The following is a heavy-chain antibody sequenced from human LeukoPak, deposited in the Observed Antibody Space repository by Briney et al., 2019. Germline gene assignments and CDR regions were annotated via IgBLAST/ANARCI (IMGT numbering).Heavy chain of an antibody. CDR1: GGSISSGSYY. D-gene: IGHD3-3*01. J-gene: IGHJ4*02. CDR2: IYTSGST. CDR3: ARESWLTIFGVVTPNLDY. V-gene: IGHV4-61*02. Sequence: PSQTLSLTCTVSGGSISSGSYYWSWIRQPAGKGLEWIGRIYTSGSTNYNPSLKSRVTISVDTSKNQFSLKLSSVTAADTAVYYCARESWLTIFGVVTPNLDYWGRGTLVTVSS.